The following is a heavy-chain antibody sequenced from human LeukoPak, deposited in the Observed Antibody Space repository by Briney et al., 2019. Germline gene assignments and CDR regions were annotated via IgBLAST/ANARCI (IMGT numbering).Heavy chain of an antibody. D-gene: IGHD3-22*01. CDR3: ARVSPDNYYDSSGYYYGFDY. CDR1: GGSISSYY. J-gene: IGHJ4*01. Sequence: SETLSLTCTVSGGSISSYYWSWIRQPPGKGLEWVGYIYYSGSSNYNPSLKSRVTISVDPSKNQFSLKLSSVTAADTAVYYCARVSPDNYYDSSGYYYGFDYWGHGTLVTVSS. CDR2: IYYSGSS. V-gene: IGHV4-59*01.